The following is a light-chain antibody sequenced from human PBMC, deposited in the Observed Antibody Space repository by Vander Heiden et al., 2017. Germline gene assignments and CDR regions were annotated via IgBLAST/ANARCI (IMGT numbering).Light chain of an antibody. V-gene: IGKV2-28*01. CDR3: RRALQTQLT. Sequence: DIVMTQSPLSLPVTPGEPASISCRSSQSLLHSNGYNYLDWYLQKPGQSPQLLIYLGSNRASGVPDRFSGSGSGTDFTLKISRVHAEDVGVYYCRRALQTQLTFGGGTKVEIK. J-gene: IGKJ4*01. CDR2: LGS. CDR1: QSLLHSNGYNY.